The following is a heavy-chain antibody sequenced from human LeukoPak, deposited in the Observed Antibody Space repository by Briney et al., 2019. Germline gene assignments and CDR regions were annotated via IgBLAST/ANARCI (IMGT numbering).Heavy chain of an antibody. CDR2: ISGSGGTT. Sequence: GGSLRLSCATSGFTFSTYAMTWVRQAPGKGLEWVSAISGSGGTTHYADSVKGRFTISRDNSKNTLYLQMNSLRAEDTAVYYCAKGRDRGFYYGSGSYYPAEYFYHWGQGTLVTVSS. CDR3: AKGRDRGFYYGSGSYYPAEYFYH. J-gene: IGHJ1*01. V-gene: IGHV3-23*01. CDR1: GFTFSTYA. D-gene: IGHD3-10*01.